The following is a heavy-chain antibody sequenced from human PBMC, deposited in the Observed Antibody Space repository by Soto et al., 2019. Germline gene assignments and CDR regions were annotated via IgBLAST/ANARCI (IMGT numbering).Heavy chain of an antibody. CDR1: GGSISSGGYY. CDR2: IYYSVST. V-gene: IGHV4-31*03. Sequence: QVQLQESGPGLVKPSQTLSLTCTVSGGSISSGGYYWSWIRQHPGKGLEWIGYIYYSVSTYYNPSLKSRVTISVDTSKNQFSLKLSSVTAADTAVYYCARDGREQLSWFDPWGQGTLVTVSS. D-gene: IGHD6-6*01. J-gene: IGHJ5*02. CDR3: ARDGREQLSWFDP.